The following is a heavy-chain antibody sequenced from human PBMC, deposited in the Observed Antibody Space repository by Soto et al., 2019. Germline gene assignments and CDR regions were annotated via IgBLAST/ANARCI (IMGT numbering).Heavy chain of an antibody. CDR3: ARELLGYDFWSGYYYYYGMDV. Sequence: VQLVESGGGVVQPGRSLRLSCAASGFTFSSYAMHWVRQAPGKGLEWVAVISYDGSNKYYADSVKGRFTISRDNSKNTLYLQMNSLRAEDTAVYYCARELLGYDFWSGYYYYYGMDVWGQGTTVTVSS. D-gene: IGHD3-3*01. J-gene: IGHJ6*02. V-gene: IGHV3-30-3*01. CDR2: ISYDGSNK. CDR1: GFTFSSYA.